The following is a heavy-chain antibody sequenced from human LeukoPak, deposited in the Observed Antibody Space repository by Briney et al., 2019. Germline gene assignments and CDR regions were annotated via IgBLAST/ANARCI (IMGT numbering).Heavy chain of an antibody. D-gene: IGHD1-1*01. CDR3: AKRSATGSGAFDI. J-gene: IGHJ3*02. CDR2: IAGSGDST. V-gene: IGHV3-23*01. Sequence: AGGSLRLSCGASGLIFSHYAMTWVREAPGKGVEGVSDIAGSGDSTYYADSVKGRFTFPRDSSKNTVFVQMNRLRAEDTAVYYYAKRSATGSGAFDIWAQG. CDR1: GLIFSHYA.